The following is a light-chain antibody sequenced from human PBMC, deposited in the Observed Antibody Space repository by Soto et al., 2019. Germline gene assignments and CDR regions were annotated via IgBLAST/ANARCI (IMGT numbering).Light chain of an antibody. CDR2: DVS. Sequence: DIQMTQSPSSLAASVGDRVTITCRASQNIRTYLNWYQRKPGKAPNLLIYDVSSLQSGVPSRFSGSGSGTDFSLTISSLQPEDFATYYCQQSYGTPWTFGQGTKVEIK. J-gene: IGKJ1*01. CDR3: QQSYGTPWT. CDR1: QNIRTY. V-gene: IGKV1-39*01.